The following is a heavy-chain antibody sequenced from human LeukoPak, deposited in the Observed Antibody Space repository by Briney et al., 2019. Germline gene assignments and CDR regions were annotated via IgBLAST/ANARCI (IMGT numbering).Heavy chain of an antibody. CDR3: ARGWDSSGYYYSFDY. J-gene: IGHJ4*02. CDR2: ISSSSSYI. V-gene: IGHV3-21*01. D-gene: IGHD3-22*01. Sequence: GGSLRLSCAASGFTFSSYSMNWVRQAPGKGLEWVSSISSSSSYIYYADSVKGRFTISRGNAKNSLYLQMNSLRAEDTAVYYCARGWDSSGYYYSFDYWGQGTLVTVSS. CDR1: GFTFSSYS.